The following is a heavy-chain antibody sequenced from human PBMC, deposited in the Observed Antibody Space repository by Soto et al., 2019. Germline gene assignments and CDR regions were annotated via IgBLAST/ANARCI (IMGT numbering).Heavy chain of an antibody. J-gene: IGHJ4*02. Sequence: EVQLVESGGDLVQPGGSLRLSCAASGFTFSTYSMNWVRQAPGKGLELVSSISSSSTIYYADSVKGRLTISRDNVQKSLYLHMHSMRAEDTAVYYCARERGSGWTFDYWGQGTLVTVSS. V-gene: IGHV3-48*01. CDR1: GFTFSTYS. CDR2: ISSSSTI. CDR3: ARERGSGWTFDY. D-gene: IGHD6-19*01.